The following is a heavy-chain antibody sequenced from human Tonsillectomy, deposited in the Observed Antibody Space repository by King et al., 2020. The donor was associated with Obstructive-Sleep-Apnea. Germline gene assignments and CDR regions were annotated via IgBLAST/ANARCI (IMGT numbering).Heavy chain of an antibody. V-gene: IGHV4-59*01. CDR2: IYYSGRT. Sequence: VQLQESGPGLVKPSETLSLTCTVSGGSISSYYWSWIRQPPGKGLAWIGYIYYSGRTNYNPSLKSRVTISVDTSKNQFSLKLNSVTAADTAVYYCARGGGDSCPDRYWGQGTLVTVSS. CDR3: ARGGGDSCPDRY. CDR1: GGSISSYY. D-gene: IGHD2-21*02. J-gene: IGHJ4*02.